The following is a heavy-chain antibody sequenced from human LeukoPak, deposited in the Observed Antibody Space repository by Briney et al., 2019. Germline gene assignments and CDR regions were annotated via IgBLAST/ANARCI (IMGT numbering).Heavy chain of an antibody. J-gene: IGHJ3*01. CDR2: SDPEDGKT. CDR1: GYTLTEIS. D-gene: IGHD4-23*01. CDR3: ATHPWYGNSANHPFDV. V-gene: IGHV1-24*01. Sequence: GASVKVSCKVSGYTLTEISIHWVRQAAGKGPEWMGGSDPEDGKTSYAQKFQARVTMTEDTSTDTAYMELSSLMAEDTAVYYCATHPWYGNSANHPFDVWGQGTMVTVSS.